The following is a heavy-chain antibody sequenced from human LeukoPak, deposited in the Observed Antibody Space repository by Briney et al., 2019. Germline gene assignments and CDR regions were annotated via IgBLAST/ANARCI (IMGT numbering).Heavy chain of an antibody. J-gene: IGHJ4*02. Sequence: SETLSLTCTVSGGSIISYYWSWIRQPPGKGLEWIGEINHSGSTNYNPSLKSRVTISVDTSKNQFSLKLSSVTAADTAVYYCASRDGYNAPLFGYWGQGTLVTVSS. CDR1: GGSIISYY. CDR2: INHSGST. CDR3: ASRDGYNAPLFGY. D-gene: IGHD5-24*01. V-gene: IGHV4-34*01.